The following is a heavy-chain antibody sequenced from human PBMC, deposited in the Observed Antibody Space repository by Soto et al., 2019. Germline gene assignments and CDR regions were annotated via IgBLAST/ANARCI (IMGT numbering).Heavy chain of an antibody. V-gene: IGHV3-30-3*01. D-gene: IGHD6-19*01. J-gene: IGHJ6*02. CDR1: GFTFSSYA. CDR2: ISYDGSNK. Sequence: SCAASGFTFSSYAMHWVRQAPGKGLEWVAVISYDGSNKYYADSVKGRFTISRDNSKNTLYLQMNSLRAEDTAVYYCARDGHQWLVGYYYYGMDVWGQGTTVTVSS. CDR3: ARDGHQWLVGYYYYGMDV.